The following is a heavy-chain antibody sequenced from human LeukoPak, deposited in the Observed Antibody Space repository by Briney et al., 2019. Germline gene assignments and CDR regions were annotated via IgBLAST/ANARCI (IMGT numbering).Heavy chain of an antibody. J-gene: IGHJ3*02. D-gene: IGHD3-22*01. CDR1: GYSFTSYW. CDR3: ARLTDYYDSSGYPDAFDI. CDR2: IYPGDSDT. Sequence: GESLKISCKGSGYSFTSYWIGWVRQMPGKGLEWMGIIYPGDSDTGYSPSFQGQVTISADKSISTAYLQWSSLKASDTAMYYCARLTDYYDSSGYPDAFDIWGQGKMVTVSS. V-gene: IGHV5-51*01.